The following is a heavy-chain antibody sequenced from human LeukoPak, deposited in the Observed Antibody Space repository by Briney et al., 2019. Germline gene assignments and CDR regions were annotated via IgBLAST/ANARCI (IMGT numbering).Heavy chain of an antibody. D-gene: IGHD6-19*01. V-gene: IGHV3-11*05. CDR1: GFTLSDYY. Sequence: GQSLRLSCAASGFTLSDYYMSWIRQAPGKGLEWASYLGGSSSHTDYADSVKGRFTVSRDNAKNSLYLQMSSLRDEDTAVYYCARDGKLVAGAIYYYGIDVWGQGTTVTVPS. J-gene: IGHJ6*02. CDR3: ARDGKLVAGAIYYYGIDV. CDR2: LGGSSSHT.